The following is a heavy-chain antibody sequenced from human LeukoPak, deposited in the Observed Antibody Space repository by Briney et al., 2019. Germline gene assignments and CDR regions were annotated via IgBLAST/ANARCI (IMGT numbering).Heavy chain of an antibody. J-gene: IGHJ5*02. D-gene: IGHD6-13*01. V-gene: IGHV1-2*06. Sequence: ASVNVSCKASGYTFTGYYMHWVRQAPGQGLEWMGRINPNSGGTNYAQKFQGRVTMTRDTSISTAYMELSRLRSDDTAVYYCARAKRSNTNWFDPWGQGTLVTVSS. CDR2: INPNSGGT. CDR1: GYTFTGYY. CDR3: ARAKRSNTNWFDP.